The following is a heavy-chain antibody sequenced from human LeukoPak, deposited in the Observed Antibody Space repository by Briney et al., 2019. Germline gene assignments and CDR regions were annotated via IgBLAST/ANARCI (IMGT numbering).Heavy chain of an antibody. CDR3: ARVLDNSSSRYQSLKY. CDR2: RKKDESEK. J-gene: IGHJ4*02. V-gene: IGHV3-7*01. Sequence: GGSLTLSCTASGFTFSSYGCNWVRRAQGTGLEWGPNRKKDESEKYYVDPVKGRFTISRDNAKNSLYLQMDSLRAEDTAVYYCARVLDNSSSRYQSLKYWGQGTLVTVSS. CDR1: GFTFSSYG. D-gene: IGHD6-25*01.